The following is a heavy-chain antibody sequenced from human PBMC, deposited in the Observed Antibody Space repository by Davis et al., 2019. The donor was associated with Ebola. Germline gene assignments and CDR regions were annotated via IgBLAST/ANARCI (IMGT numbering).Heavy chain of an antibody. V-gene: IGHV4-38-2*02. CDR1: GYSISSGYY. J-gene: IGHJ4*02. CDR3: ARDIGSSWSWGSDS. Sequence: PSETLSLTCAVSGYSISSGYYWGWIRQPPGKGLEWIGSLYHSGHTYYNPSLESRVTISLAPSKNQLSLKLTSVTAADTAVYFCARDIGSSWSWGSDSWGQGTLVTVSS. CDR2: LYHSGHT. D-gene: IGHD6-13*01.